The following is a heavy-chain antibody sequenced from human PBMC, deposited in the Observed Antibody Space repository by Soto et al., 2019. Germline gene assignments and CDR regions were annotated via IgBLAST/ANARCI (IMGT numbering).Heavy chain of an antibody. CDR2: IHYTGIT. D-gene: IGHD5-18*01. V-gene: IGHV4-59*01. CDR3: ARGVDGYSYGVDY. Sequence: PSETLSLTCSVSGVSIINYYWSWVRQPPGKGLEWIGYIHYTGITTYNPSLESRVAISVDTSKNQFSLKLTSVTAADTAVYYCARGVDGYSYGVDYWGHGALVTVSS. J-gene: IGHJ4*01. CDR1: GVSIINYY.